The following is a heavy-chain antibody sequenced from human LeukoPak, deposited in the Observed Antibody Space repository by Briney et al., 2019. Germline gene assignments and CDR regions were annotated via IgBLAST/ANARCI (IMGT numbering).Heavy chain of an antibody. CDR3: TTQDRFLYGDYPHAFDI. CDR1: GFTFSSYS. D-gene: IGHD4-17*01. Sequence: GGSLRLSCAASGFTFSSYSMNWVRQAPGKGLEWVSSISSSSSYIYYADSVKGRFTISRDNAKNSLYLQMNSLRAEDTAVYYCTTQDRFLYGDYPHAFDIWGQGTMVTVSS. J-gene: IGHJ3*02. V-gene: IGHV3-21*01. CDR2: ISSSSSYI.